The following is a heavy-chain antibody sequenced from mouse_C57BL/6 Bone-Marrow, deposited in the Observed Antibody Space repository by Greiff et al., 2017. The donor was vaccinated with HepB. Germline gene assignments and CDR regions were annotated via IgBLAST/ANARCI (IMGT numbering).Heavy chain of an antibody. J-gene: IGHJ4*01. CDR1: GFSLTSYG. D-gene: IGHD1-1*01. Sequence: VKLMESGPGLVQPSQSLSITCKVSGFSLTSYGVHWVRQSPGKGLEWLGVIWRGGSTDYNAAFMSRLSITKDNSKSQVFFKMNSLQADDTAIYYCAKRDGSSFLYAMDYWGQGTSVTVSS. CDR2: IWRGGST. V-gene: IGHV2-5*01. CDR3: AKRDGSSFLYAMDY.